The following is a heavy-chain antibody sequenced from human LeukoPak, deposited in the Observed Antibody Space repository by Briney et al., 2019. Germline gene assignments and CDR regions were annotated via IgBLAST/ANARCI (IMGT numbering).Heavy chain of an antibody. Sequence: GGSLRLSCAVSGFTFSDYYMSWIRQAPEEGLEWVSYISSSGSTIYYADSVQGRFTISRDNSKNTLYLQMNSLRAEDTAVYYCAKPDDFWSGYGSFDYWGQGTLVTVSS. CDR3: AKPDDFWSGYGSFDY. D-gene: IGHD3-3*01. CDR2: ISSSGSTI. CDR1: GFTFSDYY. V-gene: IGHV3-11*01. J-gene: IGHJ4*02.